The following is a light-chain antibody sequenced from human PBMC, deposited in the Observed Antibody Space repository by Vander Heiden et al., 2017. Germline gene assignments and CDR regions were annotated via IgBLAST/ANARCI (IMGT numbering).Light chain of an antibody. V-gene: IGLV1-40*01. CDR2: CNT. CDR1: SSNIGTGHG. CDR3: QSYDSSLSGVV. Sequence: QSVLSQPPSVSGAPGQRATISCTGSSSNIGTGHGVHWYQQLPGTAPKLLIYCNTNRPSGVPDRFSGSTSGTSASLAITGLQPEDEADYYCQSYDSSLSGVVFGGGTEVTVL. J-gene: IGLJ2*01.